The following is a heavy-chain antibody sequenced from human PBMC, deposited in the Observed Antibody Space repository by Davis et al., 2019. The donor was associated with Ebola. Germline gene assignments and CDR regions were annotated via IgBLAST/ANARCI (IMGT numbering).Heavy chain of an antibody. Sequence: GESLKISCVASGFTFSSYTMNWVRQAPGKGLEWVSGVSDSGGSTHYADSVKGRFTISRDNSKNTLYLQMNSLRAEDTAVYYCAKGGGTSSSDFRRTWGQGTLVTVSS. V-gene: IGHV3-23*01. CDR1: GFTFSSYT. J-gene: IGHJ5*02. D-gene: IGHD6-6*01. CDR3: AKGGGTSSSDFRRT. CDR2: VSDSGGST.